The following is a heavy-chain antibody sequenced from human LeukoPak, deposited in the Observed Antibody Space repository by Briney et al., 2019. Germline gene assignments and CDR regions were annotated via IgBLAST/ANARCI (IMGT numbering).Heavy chain of an antibody. Sequence: GGSLRLSCAASGFTFNNYWMHWVRQAPGKGLVWVSRISGDGSSTSYADSVKGRFTISRDNAKNTVSLQMNSLRAEDTGVYYCARGASGGHYASGDHWGQGALVTVSS. CDR1: GFTFNNYW. CDR3: ARGASGGHYASGDH. CDR2: ISGDGSST. V-gene: IGHV3-74*01. D-gene: IGHD2-21*01. J-gene: IGHJ4*02.